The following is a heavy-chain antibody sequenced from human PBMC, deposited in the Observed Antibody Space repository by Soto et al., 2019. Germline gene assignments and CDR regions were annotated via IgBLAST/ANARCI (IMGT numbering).Heavy chain of an antibody. Sequence: PSETLSLTCTVSGGPINSPGYYWTWIRQHPGKGLEWIGFIYYSGSTYYNPSLKSRTTISINTSKKQFSLELSSVTAADTAMYHCAIGSSGDFWCGSYACDSWGQGTMGTVSS. D-gene: IGHD3-3*01. J-gene: IGHJ3*02. CDR2: IYYSGST. CDR1: GGPINSPGYY. V-gene: IGHV4-31*02. CDR3: AIGSSGDFWCGSYACDS.